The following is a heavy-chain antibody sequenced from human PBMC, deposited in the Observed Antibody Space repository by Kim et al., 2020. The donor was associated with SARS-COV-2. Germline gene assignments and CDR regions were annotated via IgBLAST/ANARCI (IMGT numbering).Heavy chain of an antibody. CDR3: ARGGAVYYYDTKDAFDI. CDR2: IIPIFGTA. CDR1: GGTFSSYA. V-gene: IGHV1-69*13. Sequence: SVKVSCKASGGTFSSYAISWVRQAPGQGLEWMGGIIPIFGTANYAQKFQGRVTITADESTSTAYMELSSLRSEDTAVYYCARGGAVYYYDTKDAFDIWGQGTMVTVSS. J-gene: IGHJ3*02. D-gene: IGHD3-22*01.